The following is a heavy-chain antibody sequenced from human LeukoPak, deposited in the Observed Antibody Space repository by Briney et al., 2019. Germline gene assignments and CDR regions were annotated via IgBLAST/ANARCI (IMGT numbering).Heavy chain of an antibody. Sequence: GGSLRLSCAASGFSVTNNYMSWVRQAPGKGLEWVSAISGSGGSTYYADSVKGRFTISRDNSKNTLYLQMNSLRAEDTAVYYCAKDREDYYDSSGPPIWGQGTMVTVSS. CDR1: GFSVTNNY. CDR2: ISGSGGST. V-gene: IGHV3-23*01. D-gene: IGHD3-22*01. J-gene: IGHJ3*02. CDR3: AKDREDYYDSSGPPI.